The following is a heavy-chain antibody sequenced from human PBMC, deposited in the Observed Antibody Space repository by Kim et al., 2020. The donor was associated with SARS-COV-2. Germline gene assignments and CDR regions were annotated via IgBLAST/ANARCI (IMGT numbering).Heavy chain of an antibody. CDR2: INHSGST. D-gene: IGHD5-18*01. CDR1: GGSFSGYY. V-gene: IGHV4-34*01. J-gene: IGHJ5*02. CDR3: ARRGYWRGWFDR. Sequence: SETLSLTCAVYGGSFSGYYWSWIRQPPGKGLEWIGEINHSGSTNYNPSLKSRVTISVDTSKNQFSLKLSSVTAADTAVYYCARRGYWRGWFDRWGQGTLV.